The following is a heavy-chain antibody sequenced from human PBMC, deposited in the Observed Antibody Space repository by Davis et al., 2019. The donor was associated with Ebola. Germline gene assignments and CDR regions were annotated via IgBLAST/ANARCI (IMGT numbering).Heavy chain of an antibody. CDR1: GDSVSSNTAA. CDR2: TYYRSKWFV. D-gene: IGHD3-22*01. J-gene: IGHJ4*02. Sequence: QTLSLTCAISGDSVSSNTAAWNWIRQSPSRGLEWLGRTYYRSKWFVDYAVSVKSRMTINSDTPKNQSSLQLSSVTPEDTAWYYCARDPPYDQGYDYWGQGILVTVSS. CDR3: ARDPPYDQGYDY. V-gene: IGHV6-1*01.